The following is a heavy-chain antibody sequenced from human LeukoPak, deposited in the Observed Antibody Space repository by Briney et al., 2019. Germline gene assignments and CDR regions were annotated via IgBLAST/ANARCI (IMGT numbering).Heavy chain of an antibody. CDR2: ISSSSSYI. V-gene: IGHV3-21*01. Sequence: GGSLRLSCEVSGFTSSTYTMNWVRQAPGKGLEWVSSISSSSSYIYYADSVKGRFTISRDNAKNSLYLQMNSLRAEDTAVYYCARTGNYDYVWGSSYYFDYWGQGTLVTVSS. D-gene: IGHD3-16*01. CDR1: GFTSSTYT. CDR3: ARTGNYDYVWGSSYYFDY. J-gene: IGHJ4*02.